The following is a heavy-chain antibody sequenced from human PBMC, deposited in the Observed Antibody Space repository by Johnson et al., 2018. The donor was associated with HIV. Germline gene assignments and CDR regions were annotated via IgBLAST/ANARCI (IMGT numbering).Heavy chain of an antibody. CDR1: GFTVSSNY. Sequence: VQLVESGGGLVQPGGSLRLSCAASGFTVSSNYMSWVRQAPGKGLEWVSVIYSGGKTYYGDSVRGGFTISRDNSKTTVSLQMNSLRAEDTAVYFCARDLIVGTTRTGAFDIWGQGTKVTVSS. V-gene: IGHV3-66*01. J-gene: IGHJ3*02. CDR3: ARDLIVGTTRTGAFDI. CDR2: IYSGGKT. D-gene: IGHD1-26*01.